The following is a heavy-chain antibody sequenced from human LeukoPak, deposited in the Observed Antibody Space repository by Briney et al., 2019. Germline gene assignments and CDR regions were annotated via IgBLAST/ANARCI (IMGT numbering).Heavy chain of an antibody. CDR2: IRHDGNAK. CDR1: GFAFRDFW. J-gene: IGHJ4*02. V-gene: IGHV3-7*01. D-gene: IGHD2-15*01. Sequence: PGGSLRLSCAAPGFAFRDFWMSWVRQAPGKGLEWVANIRHDGNAKNYVPSVRGRFTISRDNAKNSLYLQMNSLTVEDTAVYYCATSHDSAGNDWGQGTLVTVSS. CDR3: ATSHDSAGND.